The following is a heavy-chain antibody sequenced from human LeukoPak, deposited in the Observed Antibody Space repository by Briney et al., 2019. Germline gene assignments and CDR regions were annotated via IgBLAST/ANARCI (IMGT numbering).Heavy chain of an antibody. Sequence: PSETLSLTCTVSGSSISSSSYYWGWIRQPPGKGLEWTGSIYYSGNTYYNPPRKSRVTISVDTSKNQFSLKLSSVTAADTAVYYCARRSRVQSTFDPWGQGTLVTVSS. D-gene: IGHD1-1*01. CDR2: IYYSGNT. CDR1: GSSISSSSYY. CDR3: ARRSRVQSTFDP. V-gene: IGHV4-39*07. J-gene: IGHJ5*02.